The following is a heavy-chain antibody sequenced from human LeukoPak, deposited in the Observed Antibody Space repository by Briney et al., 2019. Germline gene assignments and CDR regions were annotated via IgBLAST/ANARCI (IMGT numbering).Heavy chain of an antibody. J-gene: IGHJ4*02. CDR2: IYYSGST. V-gene: IGHV4-59*01. CDR3: ARISAAVLIDY. D-gene: IGHD2-8*01. CDR1: GGSTSSYY. Sequence: SETLSLTCTVSGGSTSSYYWSWIRQPPGKGLEWIGYIYYSGSTNYNPSLKSRVTISVDTSKNQFSLKLSSVTAADTAVYYCARISAAVLIDYWGQGTLVTVSS.